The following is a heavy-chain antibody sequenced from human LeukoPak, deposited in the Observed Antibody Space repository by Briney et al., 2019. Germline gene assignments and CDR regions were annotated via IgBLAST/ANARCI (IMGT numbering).Heavy chain of an antibody. CDR2: MNPNSGNT. D-gene: IGHD3-10*01. J-gene: IGHJ5*02. CDR1: GYTFTRYD. V-gene: IGHV1-8*01. CDR3: ARDGVGSDWFDP. Sequence: ASVKVSCKASGYTFTRYDINWVRQATGQGLEWMGWMNPNSGNTGYAQKFQGRVTMTRNTSISTAYMELSSLRSEDTAVYYCARDGVGSDWFDPWGQGTLVTVSS.